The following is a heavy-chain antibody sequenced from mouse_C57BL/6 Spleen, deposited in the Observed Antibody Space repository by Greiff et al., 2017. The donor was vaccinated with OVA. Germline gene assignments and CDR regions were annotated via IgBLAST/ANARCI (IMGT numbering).Heavy chain of an antibody. Sequence: VQLQQSGPELVKPGASVKISCKASGYSFTGYYMNWVKQSPEKSLEWIGEINPSTGGTTYNQKFKAKATLTVDKSSSTAYMQLKSLTSEDSAVYYCARNLQLTGTWDYLDYWGQGTTLTVSS. CDR1: GYSFTGYY. V-gene: IGHV1-42*01. D-gene: IGHD4-1*01. CDR2: INPSTGGT. CDR3: ARNLQLTGTWDYLDY. J-gene: IGHJ2*01.